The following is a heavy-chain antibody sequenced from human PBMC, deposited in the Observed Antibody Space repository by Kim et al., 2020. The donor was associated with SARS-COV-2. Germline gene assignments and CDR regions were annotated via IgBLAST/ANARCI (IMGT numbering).Heavy chain of an antibody. CDR1: GFTFSSYA. CDR3: AKAGQRLVWGYFDY. J-gene: IGHJ4*02. D-gene: IGHD6-13*01. Sequence: GGSLRLSCAVSGFTFSSYAMTWVRQAPGKGLEWVSGISGSGDRTYYADSVKGRFTISRDNSKNTLHLQMNSLRVEDTAVYYCAKAGQRLVWGYFDYWGQGTLGTVSS. V-gene: IGHV3-23*01. CDR2: ISGSGDRT.